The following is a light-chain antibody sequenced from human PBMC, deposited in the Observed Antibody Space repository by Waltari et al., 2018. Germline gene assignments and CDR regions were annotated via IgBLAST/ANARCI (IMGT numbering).Light chain of an antibody. Sequence: DIQMTQSPSSLSASVGDRVTITCRASQSISSYLNWYQQKPGNAPKLLIYAASSLQSGVPSRFSGSGSGTDFTLTISRLQPEDFATYYCQQSYSTPLTFGGGTKVEIK. J-gene: IGKJ4*01. V-gene: IGKV1-39*01. CDR3: QQSYSTPLT. CDR2: AAS. CDR1: QSISSY.